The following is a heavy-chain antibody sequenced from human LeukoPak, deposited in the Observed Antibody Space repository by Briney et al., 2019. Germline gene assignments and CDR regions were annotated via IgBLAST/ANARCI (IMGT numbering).Heavy chain of an antibody. J-gene: IGHJ4*02. Sequence: GGSLRLSCAASGFTFDDYAMHWVRQAPGKGLEWVSLISWDGGSTYYADSVKGRFTISRDNAKNSLYLQMNSLRAEDTAVYYCASGRGYSQVVVAAPGGYWGQGTLVTVSS. V-gene: IGHV3-43D*03. CDR2: ISWDGGST. D-gene: IGHD6-13*01. CDR3: ASGRGYSQVVVAAPGGY. CDR1: GFTFDDYA.